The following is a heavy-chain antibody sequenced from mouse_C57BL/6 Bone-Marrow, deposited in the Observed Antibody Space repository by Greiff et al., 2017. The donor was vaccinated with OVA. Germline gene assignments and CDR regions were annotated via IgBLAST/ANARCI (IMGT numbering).Heavy chain of an antibody. CDR2: ITHSGES. Sequence: VLLVESGPGLVKPSQSLFLTCSITGFPITSGYYWIWIRQPPGKPLEWMGYITHSGESFYHPSLQSPISITRETSKNQFFLQLNSVTTEDTAMYYCAGDRNGGNYWGQGTTLTVSS. V-gene: IGHV12-3*01. CDR3: AGDRNGGNY. CDR1: GFPITSGYY. J-gene: IGHJ2*01.